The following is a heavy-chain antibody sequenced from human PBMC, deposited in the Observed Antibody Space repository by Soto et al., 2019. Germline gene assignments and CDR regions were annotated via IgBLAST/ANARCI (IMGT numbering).Heavy chain of an antibody. J-gene: IGHJ3*02. V-gene: IGHV3-74*01. CDR3: ARDWYYYDTSDHFSADAFDI. CDR2: ISNDGTST. CDR1: GFTSSSYW. Sequence: EVQLVESGGGLVQPGGSLRLSCAASGFTSSSYWMHWVRQAPGKGLVWVSRISNDGTSTNYADSVKGRFTISRDNAKNTVYLEMNSLRAEDTAVYYCARDWYYYDTSDHFSADAFDIWGQRTTVTVSS. D-gene: IGHD3-22*01.